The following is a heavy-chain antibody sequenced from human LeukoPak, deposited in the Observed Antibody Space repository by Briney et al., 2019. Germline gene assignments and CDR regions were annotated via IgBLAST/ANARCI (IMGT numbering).Heavy chain of an antibody. CDR2: IKQDGSEK. D-gene: IGHD3-9*01. Sequence: PGGSLRLSCAASGFTFSDYYMSWVRQAPGKGLEWVANIKQDGSEKYYVDSVKGRFTISRDNAKNSLYLQMNSLRAEDTAVYYCARAKTYYDILTGYPLPYYYYYMDVWGKGTTVTVSS. CDR3: ARAKTYYDILTGYPLPYYYYYMDV. V-gene: IGHV3-7*01. CDR1: GFTFSDYY. J-gene: IGHJ6*03.